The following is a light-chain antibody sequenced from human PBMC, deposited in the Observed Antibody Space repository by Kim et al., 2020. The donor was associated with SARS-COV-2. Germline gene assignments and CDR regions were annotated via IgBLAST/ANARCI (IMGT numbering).Light chain of an antibody. CDR1: QGISNY. CDR3: QKYNSAPWT. J-gene: IGKJ1*01. Sequence: DIQMTQSPSSLSASVGDRVTITCRASQGISNYLAWYQQKAGKVPKLLISVASALQSGVPSRFSGSGSGTDFTLTISSLQPEDVATYYCQKYNSAPWTFGQGTKVDIK. V-gene: IGKV1-27*01. CDR2: VAS.